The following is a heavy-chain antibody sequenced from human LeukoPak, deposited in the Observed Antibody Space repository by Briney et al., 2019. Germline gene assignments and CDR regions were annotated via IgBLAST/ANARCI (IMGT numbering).Heavy chain of an antibody. V-gene: IGHV4-59*02. CDR3: ARDSRDGYNQFDY. CDR2: IYYSGST. J-gene: IGHJ4*02. D-gene: IGHD5-24*01. CDR1: GGSVSSYY. Sequence: SETLTLNCTFSGGSVSSYYWSWIRQHPGKGLEWIGYIYYSGSTNYNPSLKSRVTISVDTSKNQFSLKLSSVTAADTAVYYCARDSRDGYNQFDYWGQGTLVTVSS.